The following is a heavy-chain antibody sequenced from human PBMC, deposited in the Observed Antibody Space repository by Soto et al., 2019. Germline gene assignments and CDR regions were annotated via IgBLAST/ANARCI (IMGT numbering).Heavy chain of an antibody. J-gene: IGHJ4*02. CDR2: IYWNDEK. Sequence: QITLKESGPTLVKPTQTLTLTCTFSGFSLTTDGVGVDWIRLPPGKALEWLGLIYWNDEKRYRPSLQSRLTITKDTSRNQVVLTMTNMDPVDTATYYCAHRTTVTSGINWGQGTLVTVSS. CDR1: GFSLTTDGVG. CDR3: AHRTTVTSGIN. V-gene: IGHV2-5*01. D-gene: IGHD4-4*01.